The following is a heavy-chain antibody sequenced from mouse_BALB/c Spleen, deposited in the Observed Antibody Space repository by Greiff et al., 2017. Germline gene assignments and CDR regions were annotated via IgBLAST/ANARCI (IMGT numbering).Heavy chain of an antibody. Sequence: QVQLKQSGAELAKPGASVKMSCKASGYTFTSYWMHWVKQRPGQGLEWIGYINPSTGYTEYNQKFKDKATLTADKSSSTAYMQLSSLTSEDSAVYYCARGGTTATGNWGQGTTLTVSS. CDR3: ARGGTTATGN. V-gene: IGHV1-7*01. J-gene: IGHJ2*01. CDR2: INPSTGYT. D-gene: IGHD1-2*01. CDR1: GYTFTSYW.